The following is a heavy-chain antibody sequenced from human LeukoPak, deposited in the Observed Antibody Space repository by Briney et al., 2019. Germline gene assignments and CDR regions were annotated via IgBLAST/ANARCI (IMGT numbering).Heavy chain of an antibody. J-gene: IGHJ3*01. CDR2: ISHDGSDK. D-gene: IGHD4-17*01. V-gene: IGHV3-30*04. CDR3: AREGVQTTVDAFDV. CDR1: GFTLKIYP. Sequence: GGSLRLSCAASGFTLKIYPMHWVRQAPGKGLEWLSVISHDGSDKNNADSVKGRFIISRDNSKNTIYLQLNSLRPEDTAMYYCAREGVQTTVDAFDVWGLGAMVIVSS.